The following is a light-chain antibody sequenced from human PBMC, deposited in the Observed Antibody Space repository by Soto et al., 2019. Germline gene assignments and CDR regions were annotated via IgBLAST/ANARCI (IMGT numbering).Light chain of an antibody. CDR3: HQYHSPPQT. V-gene: IGKV3-20*01. CDR1: QTMTRAY. Sequence: EIVLMQSPGTLSLSQGERATLSCRASQTMTRAYVASYQQKPCQAPRFLIYAASYRATGISDKLSGSGSGTDFSLTISRLEPEDSAVYYSHQYHSPPQTFGHGTKVEIK. J-gene: IGKJ2*01. CDR2: AAS.